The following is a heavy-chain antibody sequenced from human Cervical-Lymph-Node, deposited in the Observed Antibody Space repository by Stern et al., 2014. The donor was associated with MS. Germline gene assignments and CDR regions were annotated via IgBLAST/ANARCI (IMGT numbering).Heavy chain of an antibody. V-gene: IGHV5-51*01. J-gene: IGHJ3*02. D-gene: IGHD1-26*01. Sequence: VQLVQSGAEVKKPGESLKISCQGSGYRLNIYWIGWVRQLPGQGLELMGVIWPGDSETTYSPSLQGQVTIAGDKSINTAYLQWSSLKASDTAVYYCARRSSGNYGQSSFDIWGQGTMGIVSS. CDR3: ARRSSGNYGQSSFDI. CDR2: IWPGDSET. CDR1: GYRLNIYW.